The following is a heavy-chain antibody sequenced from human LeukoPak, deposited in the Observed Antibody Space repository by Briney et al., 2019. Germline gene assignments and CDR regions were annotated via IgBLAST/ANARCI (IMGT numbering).Heavy chain of an antibody. V-gene: IGHV1-46*01. Sequence: APVKVSCKASGYTFTRYYMHWVRQAPGQGLEWMGIINTSGGSTSYAQKFQGRVTMTRDTSTSTVYMQLSSLRSEDTAVYYCARDRHRGYDPLGYWGQGTLVTVSS. J-gene: IGHJ4*02. D-gene: IGHD5-12*01. CDR3: ARDRHRGYDPLGY. CDR1: GYTFTRYY. CDR2: INTSGGST.